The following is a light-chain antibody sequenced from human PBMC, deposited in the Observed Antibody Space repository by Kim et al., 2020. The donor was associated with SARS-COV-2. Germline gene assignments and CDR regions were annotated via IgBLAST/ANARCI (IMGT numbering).Light chain of an antibody. V-gene: IGLV3-1*01. J-gene: IGLJ2*01. CDR1: KLVDKY. CDR3: KAWDSSTVV. Sequence: SYELTQPPSVSVSPGQTASITCSGDKLVDKYVCWHQQKPGQSPVLVIYQDNKRPSGIPERLSGSNSGNTATLTISGTQAMDEADYYCKAWDSSTVVFGGG. CDR2: QDN.